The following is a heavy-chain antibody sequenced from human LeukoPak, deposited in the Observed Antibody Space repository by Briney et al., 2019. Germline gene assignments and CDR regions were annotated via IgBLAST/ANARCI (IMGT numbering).Heavy chain of an antibody. V-gene: IGHV4-39*01. CDR1: GGSISSSSYY. J-gene: IGHJ4*02. CDR3: ARPTQYYYDSSGYRPLMYYFDY. CDR2: IYYSGST. D-gene: IGHD3-22*01. Sequence: SETLSLTCTVSGGSISSSSYYWGWIRQPPGKGLEWIGSIYYSGSTYYNPSLKSRVTISVDTSKTQFSLKLSSVTAAVTAVYYCARPTQYYYDSSGYRPLMYYFDYWGQGTLVTVSS.